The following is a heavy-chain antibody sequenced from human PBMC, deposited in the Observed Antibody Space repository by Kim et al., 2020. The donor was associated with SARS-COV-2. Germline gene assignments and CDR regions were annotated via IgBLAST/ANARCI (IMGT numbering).Heavy chain of an antibody. CDR1: EFTFSSYY. CDR3: ARDGPGRGMDV. Sequence: GGSLRLSCAASEFTFSSYYMHWVRQAPGKGLEWVAVISFDGSNKYYADSVKGRFTFSRDNFKHTLYLQMNSLRVEDTAVYYCARDGPGRGMDVWGQGTTVTVSS. CDR2: ISFDGSNK. V-gene: IGHV3-30-3*01. J-gene: IGHJ6*02.